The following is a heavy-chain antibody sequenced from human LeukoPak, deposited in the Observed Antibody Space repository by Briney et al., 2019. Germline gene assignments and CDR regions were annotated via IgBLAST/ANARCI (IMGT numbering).Heavy chain of an antibody. V-gene: IGHV3-48*01. Sequence: GGSLRLSCAASGFTFSPYFMNWVRQAPGKGLEWVSYISGSSSTIYYADSVKGRFTISRDNSKNTLYLQMNSLIADDTAVYYCAKDRYSGSGNLFDYWGQGTLVTVSS. CDR2: ISGSSSTI. CDR3: AKDRYSGSGNLFDY. CDR1: GFTFSPYF. J-gene: IGHJ4*02. D-gene: IGHD3-10*01.